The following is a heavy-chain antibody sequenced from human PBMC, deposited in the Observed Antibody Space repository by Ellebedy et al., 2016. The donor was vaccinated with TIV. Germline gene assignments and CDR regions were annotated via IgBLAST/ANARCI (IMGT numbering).Heavy chain of an antibody. D-gene: IGHD3-16*01. Sequence: GGSLRLXCAISGFKFSGYSMSWVRQAPGKGLEWVSFISTSSSFIHYEDSVKGRFTISRDNARNSLFLQMNSLRGEDTAVDYCARVGDMAGKLYGHLDHWGQGTQVTVPS. J-gene: IGHJ4*02. CDR2: ISTSSSFI. V-gene: IGHV3-21*01. CDR3: ARVGDMAGKLYGHLDH. CDR1: GFKFSGYS.